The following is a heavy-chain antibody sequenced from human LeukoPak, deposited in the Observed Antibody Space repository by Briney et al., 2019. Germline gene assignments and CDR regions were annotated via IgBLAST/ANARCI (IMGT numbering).Heavy chain of an antibody. CDR1: GGSITGSTYY. J-gene: IGHJ4*02. CDR3: ARHDYDSSGHRRDYYFDY. CDR2: VIHSGTT. D-gene: IGHD3-22*01. V-gene: IGHV4-39*01. Sequence: SETLSLTCTVSGGSITGSTYYWGWIRQPPGKGLEWIASVIHSGTTYYNPSLRSRVIVSMGTSKKQFSLRLSSVTAADTAVYYCARHDYDSSGHRRDYYFDYWSQGTLVTVSS.